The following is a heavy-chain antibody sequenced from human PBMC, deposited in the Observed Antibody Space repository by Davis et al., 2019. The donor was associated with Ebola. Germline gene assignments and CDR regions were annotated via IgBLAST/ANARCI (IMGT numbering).Heavy chain of an antibody. D-gene: IGHD3-10*01. J-gene: IGHJ5*02. CDR3: ARAPPYYYGSGNNWFDP. CDR2: INHSGST. CDR1: GGSISSYY. V-gene: IGHV4-34*01. Sequence: SETLSLTCTVSGGSISSYYWSWIRHPPGKGLEWIGEINHSGSTNYNPSLKSRVTIPVDTSKNQFSLKLSSVTAADTAVYYCARAPPYYYGSGNNWFDPWGQGTLVTVSS.